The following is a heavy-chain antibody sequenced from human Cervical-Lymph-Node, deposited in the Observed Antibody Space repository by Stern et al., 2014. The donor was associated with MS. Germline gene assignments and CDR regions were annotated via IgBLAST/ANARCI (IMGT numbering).Heavy chain of an antibody. V-gene: IGHV4-31*03. D-gene: IGHD3-3*01. Sequence: VQLVESGPGLVKPSQTLSLTCTVSGGSVSSGSRYWSWIRQHPGTGLEWIGYISYNGNTYYSPSLQSRLTISMDTSKNQFSLKLRSVTATDTAIYYCARVTEFLRFFYPDYWGQGTLVTVSS. CDR3: ARVTEFLRFFYPDY. CDR1: GGSVSSGSRY. CDR2: ISYNGNT. J-gene: IGHJ4*02.